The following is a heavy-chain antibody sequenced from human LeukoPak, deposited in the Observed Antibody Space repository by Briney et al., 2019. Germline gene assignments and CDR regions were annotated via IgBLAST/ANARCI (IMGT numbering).Heavy chain of an antibody. CDR3: ARHALGRYNYGYDRNYYFDY. CDR2: IYYSGST. Sequence: TSETLSLTCTVSGGSISSYYWSWIRQPPGKGLEWIGYIYYSGSTNYNPSLKSRVTISVDTSENQFSLKLSSVTAADTAVYYCARHALGRYNYGYDRNYYFDYWGQGTLVTVSS. CDR1: GGSISSYY. J-gene: IGHJ4*02. D-gene: IGHD5-18*01. V-gene: IGHV4-59*08.